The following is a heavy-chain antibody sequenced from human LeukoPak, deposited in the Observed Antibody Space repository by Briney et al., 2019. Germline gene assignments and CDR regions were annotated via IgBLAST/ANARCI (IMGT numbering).Heavy chain of an antibody. CDR2: IQYDGSNE. V-gene: IGHV3-30*12. CDR3: ARTSWNDVPYLDY. D-gene: IGHD1-1*01. J-gene: IGHJ4*02. Sequence: GGSLRLSCAASGFTFSSYGMHWVRQAPGKGLEWVAYIQYDGSNEQYAHSVKGRFRISRDSSKNILYLQMNSLRAEDTAVYYCARTSWNDVPYLDYWGQGTLVTVSS. CDR1: GFTFSSYG.